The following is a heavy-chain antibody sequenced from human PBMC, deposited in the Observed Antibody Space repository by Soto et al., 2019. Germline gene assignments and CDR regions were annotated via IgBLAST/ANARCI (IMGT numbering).Heavy chain of an antibody. V-gene: IGHV4-59*01. CDR1: GGSISRDY. CDR2: IFYTGTT. D-gene: IGHD1-1*01. J-gene: IGHJ5*02. Sequence: QVQLQESGPGLVKPSETLSLTCTVSGGSISRDYWSWIRQPPGKGLEWVGFIFYTGTTKYNPSLERRVTLTVDTSKSQFSLKLFSVTAADTAIYYCARGNWNTAPNYWFDPWGQGTLVIVSS. CDR3: ARGNWNTAPNYWFDP.